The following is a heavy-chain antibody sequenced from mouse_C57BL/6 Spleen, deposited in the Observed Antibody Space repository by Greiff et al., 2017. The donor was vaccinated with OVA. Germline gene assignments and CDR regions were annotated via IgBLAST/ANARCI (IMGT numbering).Heavy chain of an antibody. D-gene: IGHD2-3*01. J-gene: IGHJ4*01. CDR3: ARSSLLYDGYSMDY. Sequence: QVQLQQSGAELAKPGASVKLSCKASGYTFTSYWMHWVKQRPGQGLEWIGYINPSSGYTNYTQKFKDKATLAADKSSSTAYMQLSSLTYEDSAVYYSARSSLLYDGYSMDYWGQGTSVTVSS. CDR2: INPSSGYT. CDR1: GYTFTSYW. V-gene: IGHV1-7*01.